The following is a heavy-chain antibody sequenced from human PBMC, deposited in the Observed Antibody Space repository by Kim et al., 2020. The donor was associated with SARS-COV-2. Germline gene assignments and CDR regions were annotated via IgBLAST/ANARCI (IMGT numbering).Heavy chain of an antibody. Sequence: GGSLRLSCVASGFSFSSYDMHWVRQAPGKGLEWVAVISNDGSNRYYADFAMGRFTISRDNSKNTMYLQMLSLRPVDTSVYFCARSRSFTWRSGGMDVWGQGTTVTVSS. V-gene: IGHV3-30*03. CDR3: ARSRSFTWRSGGMDV. CDR1: GFSFSSYD. CDR2: ISNDGSNR. D-gene: IGHD6-25*01. J-gene: IGHJ6*02.